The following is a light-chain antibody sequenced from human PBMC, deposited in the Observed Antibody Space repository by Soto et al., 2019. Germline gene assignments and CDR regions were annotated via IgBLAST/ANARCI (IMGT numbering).Light chain of an antibody. CDR1: QRIVYSDGNNY. J-gene: IGKJ1*01. CDR3: MQGTHWPWT. Sequence: DVVMTQSPRSRPATPGRAASISFMSSQRIVYSDGNNYLNWFQQRPGQSPRRLIYKVSNRDSGVPDRFSGSGSGTDFTLEISRVEAEDVGVYYCMQGTHWPWTLGQGTKVDIK. CDR2: KVS. V-gene: IGKV2-30*01.